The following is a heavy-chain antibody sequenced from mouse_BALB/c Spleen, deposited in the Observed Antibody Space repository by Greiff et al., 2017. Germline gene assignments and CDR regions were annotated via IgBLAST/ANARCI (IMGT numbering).Heavy chain of an antibody. CDR2: INPYNGDT. Sequence: VQLQQSGPELVKPGASVKISCKASGYSFTGYFMNWVMQSHGKSLEWIGRINPYNGDTFYNQKFKGKATLTVDKSSSTAHMELRSLASEDSAVYYCAREDGKGGGCFGYWGQGTTLTVSS. D-gene: IGHD2-1*01. V-gene: IGHV1-20*02. CDR1: GYSFTGYF. J-gene: IGHJ2*01. CDR3: AREDGKGGGCFGY.